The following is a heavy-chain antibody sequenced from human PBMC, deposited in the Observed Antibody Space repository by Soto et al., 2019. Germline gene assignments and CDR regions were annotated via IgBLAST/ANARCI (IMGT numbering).Heavy chain of an antibody. CDR3: ARESARGYDFWSGYYYYYGMDV. CDR2: INPSGGST. D-gene: IGHD3-3*01. J-gene: IGHJ6*02. V-gene: IGHV1-46*01. CDR1: GYTFTSYY. Sequence: GASVKVSCKASGYTFTSYYMHWVRQAPGQGLEWMGIINPSGGSTSYAQKFQGRVTMTRDTSTSTVYMELSSLRSEDTAVYYCARESARGYDFWSGYYYYYGMDVWGQGTTVTVSS.